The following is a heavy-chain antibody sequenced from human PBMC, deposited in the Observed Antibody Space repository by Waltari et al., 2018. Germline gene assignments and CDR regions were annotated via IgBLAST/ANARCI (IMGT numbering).Heavy chain of an antibody. V-gene: IGHV1-69*10. Sequence: QVQLVQSGAEVTKPGSSVQVSCKASGGTFSRYAISWVRQAPGQGLEWMGGIIPILGIANYAQKFQGRVTITADKSTSTAYMELSSLRSEDTAVYYCARGIAVGWYSWFDPWGQGTLVTVSS. CDR2: IIPILGIA. CDR3: ARGIAVGWYSWFDP. CDR1: GGTFSRYA. J-gene: IGHJ5*02. D-gene: IGHD6-19*01.